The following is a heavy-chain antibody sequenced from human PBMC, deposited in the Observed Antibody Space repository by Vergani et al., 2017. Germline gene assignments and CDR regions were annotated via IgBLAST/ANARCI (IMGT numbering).Heavy chain of an antibody. V-gene: IGHV3-66*01. J-gene: IGHJ6*02. CDR2: LYVVGTS. CDR3: SYGMDV. Sequence: EVRPVVSAGGLVHPGGSLRLPCVASGFSVSDNYMSWVRQAPGKGLEWVSILYVVGTSDYADSVKGRFTVSRDISKNTLHLQLNSLRVEDTAVYFCSYGMDVWGQGTTVTVSS. CDR1: GFSVSDNY.